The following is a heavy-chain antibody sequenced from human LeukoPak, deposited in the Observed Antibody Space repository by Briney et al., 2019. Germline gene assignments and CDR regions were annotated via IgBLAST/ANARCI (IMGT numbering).Heavy chain of an antibody. V-gene: IGHV3-21*01. CDR1: GFTFSSYS. Sequence: GGSLRLSCAASGFTFSSYSMNWVRQAPGKGLEWVSSISSSSSYIYYADSVKGRFTISRDNSKNTLYPQMNSLRAEDTAVYYCAKDRRLIAAAGDYYMDVWGKGTTVTISS. CDR3: AKDRRLIAAAGDYYMDV. J-gene: IGHJ6*03. D-gene: IGHD6-13*01. CDR2: ISSSSSYI.